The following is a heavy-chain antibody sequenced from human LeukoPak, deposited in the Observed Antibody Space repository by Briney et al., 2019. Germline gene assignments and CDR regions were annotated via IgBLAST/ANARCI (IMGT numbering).Heavy chain of an antibody. Sequence: GGSLRLSCAVSGFTFSGFWMSWSRQAPRKGLEWVASINSDGSEGYYADVVKGRFTISRDNAKNSLYLQINSLRAEDTAVYYCARSSYSSSSSVWGQGTMVTVSS. CDR2: INSDGSEG. J-gene: IGHJ3*01. CDR3: ARSSYSSSSSV. CDR1: GFTFSGFW. V-gene: IGHV3-7*03. D-gene: IGHD6-6*01.